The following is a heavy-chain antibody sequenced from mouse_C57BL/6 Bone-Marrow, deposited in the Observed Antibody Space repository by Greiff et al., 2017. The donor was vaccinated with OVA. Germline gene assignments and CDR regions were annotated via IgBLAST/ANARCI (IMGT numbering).Heavy chain of an antibody. D-gene: IGHD1-1*01. CDR2: IYPGDGDT. Sequence: VQGVESGPELVKPGASVKISCKASGYAFSSSWMNWVKQRPGKGLEWIGRIYPGDGDTNYNGKFKGKATLTADKSSSTAYMQLSSLTSEDSAVYFCARYYYGSSFDYWGQGTTLTVSS. CDR3: ARYYYGSSFDY. J-gene: IGHJ2*01. CDR1: GYAFSSSW. V-gene: IGHV1-82*01.